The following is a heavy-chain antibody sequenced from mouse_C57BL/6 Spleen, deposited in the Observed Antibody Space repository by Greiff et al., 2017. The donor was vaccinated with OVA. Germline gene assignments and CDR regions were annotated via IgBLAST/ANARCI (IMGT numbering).Heavy chain of an antibody. V-gene: IGHV1-15*01. CDR3: TRLRWEAWFAY. CDR1: GYTFTDYE. J-gene: IGHJ3*01. Sequence: QVQLQQSGAELVRPGASVTLSCKASGYTFTDYEMHWVKQTPVHGLEWIGAIDPETGGTAYNQKFKGKAILTADKSSSTAYMELRSLTSEDSAVYCCTRLRWEAWFAYWGQGTLVTVSA. CDR2: IDPETGGT. D-gene: IGHD2-3*01.